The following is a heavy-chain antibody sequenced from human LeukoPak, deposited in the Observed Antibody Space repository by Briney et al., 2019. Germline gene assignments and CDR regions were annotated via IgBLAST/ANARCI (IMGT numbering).Heavy chain of an antibody. CDR2: ISGSGVST. J-gene: IGHJ4*02. CDR1: GFTFSSYA. V-gene: IGHV3-23*01. CDR3: APSGGGLLDY. Sequence: AGGSLRLSCAASGFTFSSYAMNWVRQAPGKGLEWVSTISGSGVSTYYADSGKGRFTISRDSSKNTLYLEMNSLRAEDTAVYYCAPSGGGLLDYWGQGTLVTVSS. D-gene: IGHD3-10*01.